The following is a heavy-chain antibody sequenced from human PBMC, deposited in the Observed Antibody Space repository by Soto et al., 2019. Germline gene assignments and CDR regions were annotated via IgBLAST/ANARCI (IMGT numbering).Heavy chain of an antibody. D-gene: IGHD1-26*01. CDR2: IYYSGST. V-gene: IGHV4-59*01. CDR3: ARGDSGSYFWLGAFDI. CDR1: GGSISSYY. Sequence: SATLSLTCTVSGGSISSYYWSWIRQPPGKGLEWIGYIYYSGSTNYNPSLKSRVTISVDTSKNQFSLKLSSVTAADTAVYYCARGDSGSYFWLGAFDIWGQGTMVTVSS. J-gene: IGHJ3*02.